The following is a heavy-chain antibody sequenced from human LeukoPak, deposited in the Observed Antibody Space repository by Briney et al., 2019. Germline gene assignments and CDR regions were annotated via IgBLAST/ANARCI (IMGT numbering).Heavy chain of an antibody. V-gene: IGHV1-2*02. J-gene: IGHJ6*03. Sequence: ASVKVSCKASGYTFTGHYMHWVRQAPGQGLEWMGWINPNSGGTNYAQKFQGRVTMTRDTSISTAYMELSRLRSNDTAVYYCARMAGRSLYYYMDVWGKGTTVTVSS. D-gene: IGHD5-24*01. CDR1: GYTFTGHY. CDR3: ARMAGRSLYYYMDV. CDR2: INPNSGGT.